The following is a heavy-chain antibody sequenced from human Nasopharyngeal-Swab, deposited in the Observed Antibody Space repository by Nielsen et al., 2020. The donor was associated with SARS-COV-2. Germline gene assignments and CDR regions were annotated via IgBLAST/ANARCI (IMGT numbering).Heavy chain of an antibody. J-gene: IGHJ6*03. D-gene: IGHD3-22*01. CDR1: GGSTSSGDYY. CDR2: IYYSGST. V-gene: IGHV4-30-4*01. CDR3: ARGRYYDSNGYWYYYYYYMDV. Sequence: SETLSLTCTLSGGSTSSGDYYWSWIRQPPGKGLEWIGYIYYSGSTYYNPSLKSRVTISVDTSKNQFSLKLSSVTAADTAVYYCARGRYYDSNGYWYYYYYYMDVWGKGTTVTVSS.